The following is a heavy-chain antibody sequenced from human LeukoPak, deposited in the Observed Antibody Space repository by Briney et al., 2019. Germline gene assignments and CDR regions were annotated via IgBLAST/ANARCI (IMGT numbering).Heavy chain of an antibody. J-gene: IGHJ4*02. D-gene: IGHD6-13*01. V-gene: IGHV4-4*07. CDR3: ARAVEGIAAAPVYFDC. CDR1: GGSISSYY. Sequence: SETLSLTCTVSGGSISSYYWSWIRQPAGKGLEWIGRIYTSGSTNYNPSLKSRVTMSVDTSKNQFSLKLSSVTAADTAVYYCARAVEGIAAAPVYFDCWGQGTLVTVSS. CDR2: IYTSGST.